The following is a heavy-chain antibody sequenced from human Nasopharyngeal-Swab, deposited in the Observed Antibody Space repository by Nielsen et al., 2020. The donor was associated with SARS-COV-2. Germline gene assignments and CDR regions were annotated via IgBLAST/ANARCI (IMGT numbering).Heavy chain of an antibody. D-gene: IGHD3-3*01. CDR1: GFTFSSYS. CDR2: ISSSSSYI. V-gene: IGHV3-21*01. J-gene: IGHJ4*02. CDR3: ARDRITIFGVEKPFDY. Sequence: GESPKISCAASGFTFSSYSMNWVRQAPGKGLEWVSSISSSSSYIYYADSVKGRFTISRDNAKNSLYLQMNSLRAEDTAVYYCARDRITIFGVEKPFDYWGQGTLVTVSS.